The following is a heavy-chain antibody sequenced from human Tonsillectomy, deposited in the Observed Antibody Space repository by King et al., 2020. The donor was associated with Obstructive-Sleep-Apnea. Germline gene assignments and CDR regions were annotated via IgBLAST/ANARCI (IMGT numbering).Heavy chain of an antibody. CDR3: ASALALGDCYSGFSYYFYT. J-gene: IGHJ4*02. Sequence: QLQESGPGLVKPSETLSLTCTVSGGSISSSSSYWGWIRQPPGKGLEWIGSIYYSGSTYYNPSLKSRVTISVDTSKNQFSLRLSSVTAADTAGYYCASALALGDCYSGFSYYFYTWGPGTLVTVSS. CDR1: GGSISSSSSY. CDR2: IYYSGST. D-gene: IGHD5-24*01. V-gene: IGHV4-39*07.